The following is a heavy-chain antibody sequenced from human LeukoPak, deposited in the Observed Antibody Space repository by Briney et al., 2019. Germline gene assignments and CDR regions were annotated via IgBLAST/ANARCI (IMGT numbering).Heavy chain of an antibody. CDR1: GFTFSSYA. V-gene: IGHV3-23*01. CDR3: ARDRSILRGISEAFDI. CDR2: ISGSGDNT. D-gene: IGHD3-10*01. Sequence: GGSLRLSCAASGFTFSSYAMSWVRQAPGKGLEWVSGISGSGDNTYYADSVKGRFTTSRDNSKNTVYLQMNSLRAEDTAVYYCARDRSILRGISEAFDIWGQGTMVTVSS. J-gene: IGHJ3*02.